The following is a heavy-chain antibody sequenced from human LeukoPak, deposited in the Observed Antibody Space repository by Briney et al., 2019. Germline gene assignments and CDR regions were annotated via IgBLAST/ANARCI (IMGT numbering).Heavy chain of an antibody. J-gene: IGHJ4*02. V-gene: IGHV3-53*01. CDR2: IHSDGST. CDR3: ARDLDYFDSSGSNRRRNYFDY. CDR1: GLTFSTNY. D-gene: IGHD3-22*01. Sequence: GGSLRLSCAASGLTFSTNYMTWVRQAPGKGLEWVSIIHSDGSTYYADSVKGGFTISRDNYKNTLYLQMNSLRGEDTAMYYCARDLDYFDSSGSNRRRNYFDYWGQGTLVTVSS.